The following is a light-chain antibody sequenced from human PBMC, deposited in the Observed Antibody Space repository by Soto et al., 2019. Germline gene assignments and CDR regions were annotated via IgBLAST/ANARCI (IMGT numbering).Light chain of an antibody. Sequence: EMVLTQSPGTLSLSPGERATLSCRASQSVSSSYLAWYQQKPGQAPRLPIYGASSRATGIPDRFSGSGSGTDFTLTISRLEPEDFAVYYCQQYGSSPQTFGQGTKVEIK. CDR1: QSVSSSY. CDR2: GAS. CDR3: QQYGSSPQT. V-gene: IGKV3-20*01. J-gene: IGKJ1*01.